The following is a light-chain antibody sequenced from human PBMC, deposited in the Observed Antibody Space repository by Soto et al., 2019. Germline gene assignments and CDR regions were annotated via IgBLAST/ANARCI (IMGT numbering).Light chain of an antibody. Sequence: QSVLPQPPSVSAAPGQKVAISCSGSSPNIGNDFVSWYQQLPGTAPKLLIYENHKRPSGIPDRFSGSKSGTSATLGITGLQTGDEADYYCETWDSSLSAAVFGGGTQLTVL. V-gene: IGLV1-51*02. CDR1: SPNIGNDF. CDR2: ENH. J-gene: IGLJ7*01. CDR3: ETWDSSLSAAV.